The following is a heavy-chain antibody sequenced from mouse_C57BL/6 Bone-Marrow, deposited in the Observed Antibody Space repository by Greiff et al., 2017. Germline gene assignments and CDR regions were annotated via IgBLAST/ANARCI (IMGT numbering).Heavy chain of an antibody. CDR3: TREPHYCGSSYGYWYFDV. V-gene: IGHV5-9-1*02. D-gene: IGHD1-1*01. Sequence: EVKLVESGEGLVKPGGSLKLSCAASGFTFSSYAMSWVRQTPETMLEWVAYLSSGGDYFYYADTVKGRFTIPIANARNTLYLEMSRLKSEDTAMYYCTREPHYCGSSYGYWYFDVWGTGTTVTVSS. CDR2: LSSGGDYF. CDR1: GFTFSSYA. J-gene: IGHJ1*03.